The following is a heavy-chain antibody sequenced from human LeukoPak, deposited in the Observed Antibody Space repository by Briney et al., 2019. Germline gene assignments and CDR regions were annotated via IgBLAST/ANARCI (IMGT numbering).Heavy chain of an antibody. Sequence: PGGSLRLSCAASGFTVSSNYMTWVRPAPGKGLEWVSVIYSGGSTHYADSVKGRFTISRHNSKNTLYLQMDSLRPEDTAVYYCARDLRGGGIDAFDIWGQGTMVTVSS. V-gene: IGHV3-53*04. CDR1: GFTVSSNY. J-gene: IGHJ3*02. D-gene: IGHD4-23*01. CDR3: ARDLRGGGIDAFDI. CDR2: IYSGGST.